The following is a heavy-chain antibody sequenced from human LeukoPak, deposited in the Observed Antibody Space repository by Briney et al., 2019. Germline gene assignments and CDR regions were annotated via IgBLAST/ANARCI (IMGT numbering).Heavy chain of an antibody. V-gene: IGHV4-4*07. CDR3: ARLYRKDIVVVPANQYSWFDP. J-gene: IGHJ5*02. D-gene: IGHD2-2*01. CDR2: IYTSGST. CDR1: GGSISSYY. Sequence: SETLSLTCTVSGGSISSYYWSWIRQPAGKGLEWIGRIYTSGSTNYNPSLKSRVTISVDTSKNQFSLKLSSVTAADTAVYYCARLYRKDIVVVPANQYSWFDPWGQGTLVTVSS.